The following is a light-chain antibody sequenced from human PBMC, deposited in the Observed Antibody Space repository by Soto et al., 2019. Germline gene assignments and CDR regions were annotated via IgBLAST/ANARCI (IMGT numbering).Light chain of an antibody. Sequence: EIVLTQSPATVSLSPGERATLSCRASQSVSSYLAWYHQRPGQAPRLLIYDASTSATSILARFSGSGSGTDFTRTISSLEPEDFAVYYCQQRSNWPPPYTFGQGTKLEIK. CDR1: QSVSSY. CDR2: DAS. J-gene: IGKJ2*01. V-gene: IGKV3-11*01. CDR3: QQRSNWPPPYT.